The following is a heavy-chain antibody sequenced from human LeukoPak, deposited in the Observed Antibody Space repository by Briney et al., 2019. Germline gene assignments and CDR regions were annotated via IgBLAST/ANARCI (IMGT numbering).Heavy chain of an antibody. Sequence: GGSLRLSCAASGFTFSTFAMIWVRQPPGRGLEWVSSIFPSGGEIHYADSVRGRFTISRDNSKSTLSLQMNSLRAEDTAIYYCAAYRQVLLPFESWGQGTLVTVSS. D-gene: IGHD2-8*02. J-gene: IGHJ4*02. CDR2: IFPSGGEI. V-gene: IGHV3-23*01. CDR1: GFTFSTFA. CDR3: AAYRQVLLPFES.